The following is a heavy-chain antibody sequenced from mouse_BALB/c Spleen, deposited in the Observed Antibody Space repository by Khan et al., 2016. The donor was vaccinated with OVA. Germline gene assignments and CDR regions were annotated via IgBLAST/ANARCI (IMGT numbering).Heavy chain of an antibody. V-gene: IGHV9-1*02. CDR1: GYTFTNYG. Sequence: QIQLVQSGPELKKPGETVKISCKASGYTFTNYGMNWVKQAPGKGLKWMGWINTYTGEPTYTDDFKGRFAFSLETSASTAYLQINNLTKEDSATYFCARGAGYWYFDDWGAGTTVTVSS. CDR2: INTYTGEP. J-gene: IGHJ1*01. CDR3: ARGAGYWYFDD.